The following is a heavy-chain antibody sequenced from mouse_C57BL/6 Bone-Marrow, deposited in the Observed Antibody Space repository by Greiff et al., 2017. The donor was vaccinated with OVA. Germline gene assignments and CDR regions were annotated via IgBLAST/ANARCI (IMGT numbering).Heavy chain of an antibody. V-gene: IGHV10-1*01. CDR2: IRSKSNNYAT. CDR3: VRHEGGYFDV. J-gene: IGHJ1*03. CDR1: GFSFNTYA. Sequence: EVQGVESGGGLVQPKGSLKLSCAASGFSFNTYAMNWVRQAPGQGLEWVARIRSKSNNYATYYADSVKDRFTISRDDSESMLYLQMNNLKTEDTAMYYCVRHEGGYFDVWGTGTTVTVSS.